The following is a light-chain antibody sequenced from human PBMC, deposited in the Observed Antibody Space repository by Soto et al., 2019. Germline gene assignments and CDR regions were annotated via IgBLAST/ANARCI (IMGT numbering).Light chain of an antibody. CDR1: SSDVGGYNY. J-gene: IGLJ1*01. Sequence: QSVLTQPASVSGAPGQSITISCTGTSSDVGGYNYVSWYQHHPGKAPKLMIYDVSNRPSGVSNRFSGSKSGNTASLTISGLQPEDEADYYCCSYTTSNTRHTAFGPGPKVTVL. CDR2: DVS. V-gene: IGLV2-14*03. CDR3: CSYTTSNTRHTA.